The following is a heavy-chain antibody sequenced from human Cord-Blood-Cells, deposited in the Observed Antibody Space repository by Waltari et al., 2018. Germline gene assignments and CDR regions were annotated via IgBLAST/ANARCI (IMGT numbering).Heavy chain of an antibody. CDR2: IYYSGST. V-gene: IGHV4-39*01. Sequence: QLQLQESGPGLVKPSETLSLTCTVSGGSISSSSYYWGWIRQHPGKGLEWIGSIYYSGSTYYNPALKSRVTISVDTSKNQFSRKLSSVTAADTAVYYCASDRRGRFDYWGQGTLVTVSS. CDR1: GGSISSSSYY. J-gene: IGHJ4*02. CDR3: ASDRRGRFDY.